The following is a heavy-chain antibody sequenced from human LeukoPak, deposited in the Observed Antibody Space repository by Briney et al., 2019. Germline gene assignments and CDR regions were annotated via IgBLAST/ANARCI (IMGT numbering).Heavy chain of an antibody. CDR2: IYYSGST. CDR3: ANDRLITIFGDNWFDP. V-gene: IGHV4-39*07. Sequence: SETLSLTCTVSGGSISSSSYYWGWIRQPPGKGLEWIGSIYYSGSTYYNPSLKSRVTISVDTSKNQFSLKLSSVTAADTAVYYCANDRLITIFGDNWFDPWGQGTLVTVSS. J-gene: IGHJ5*02. CDR1: GGSISSSSYY. D-gene: IGHD3-3*01.